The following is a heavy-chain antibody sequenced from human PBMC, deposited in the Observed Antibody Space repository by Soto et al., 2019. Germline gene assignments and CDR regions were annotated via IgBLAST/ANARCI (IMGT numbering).Heavy chain of an antibody. V-gene: IGHV3-7*05. Sequence: EVQLVESGGGLVQPGESLRLSCAASGFTFSDYWMTWVRQAPGKGLEWVANIKKDESKKSYLDSVRGRFTISRDNARNSLYLQMDSPRAEDTALYYCARDVSPGSGPYYLDAFGMWGQGTMVTVSS. CDR1: GFTFSDYW. CDR3: ARDVSPGSGPYYLDAFGM. D-gene: IGHD3-22*01. J-gene: IGHJ3*02. CDR2: IKKDESKK.